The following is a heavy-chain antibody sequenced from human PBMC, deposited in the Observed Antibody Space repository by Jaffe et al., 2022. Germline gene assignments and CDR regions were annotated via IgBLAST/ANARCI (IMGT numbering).Heavy chain of an antibody. V-gene: IGHV3-7*01. D-gene: IGHD3-10*01. Sequence: EVQLVESGGGLVQPGGSLRLSCAASGFTFSSYWMSWVRQAPGKGLEWVANIKQDGSEKYYVDSVKGRFTISRDNVKKSLYLQMNSLRVEDTAVYFCARDLVSDYSGSGISGFSDYWGQGNRVTVSS. CDR2: IKQDGSEK. J-gene: IGHJ4*02. CDR1: GFTFSSYW. CDR3: ARDLVSDYSGSGISGFSDY.